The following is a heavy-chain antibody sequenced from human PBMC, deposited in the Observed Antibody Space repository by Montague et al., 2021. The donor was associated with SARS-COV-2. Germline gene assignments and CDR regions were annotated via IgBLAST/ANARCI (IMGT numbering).Heavy chain of an antibody. J-gene: IGHJ4*02. D-gene: IGHD3-22*01. V-gene: IGHV3-7*05. CDR3: ARGYDSSGDDY. CDR2: IKQDGSEK. Sequence: SLRLSCAASGFTFSNFWMTWVRQVPGKGLEWVANIKQDGSEKYYVDSVKGRFTISRDNAKNSLYLQLDSLRAEDTAVYYCARGYDSSGDDYWGQGTLVTVSS. CDR1: GFTFSNFW.